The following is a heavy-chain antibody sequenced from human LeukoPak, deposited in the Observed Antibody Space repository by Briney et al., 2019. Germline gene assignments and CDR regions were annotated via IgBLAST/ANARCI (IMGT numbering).Heavy chain of an antibody. D-gene: IGHD6-6*01. CDR3: ARDRRQLVNAFDI. V-gene: IGHV4-4*07. CDR1: GGSISSYY. Sequence: PSETLSLTCTVSGGSISSYYWSWLRQPAGKGLEWIGRSYTSGSTNYNPSLKSRVTLSVDTSKNQFSPKLSSVTAADTAVYYCARDRRQLVNAFDIWGQGTMVTVSS. CDR2: SYTSGST. J-gene: IGHJ3*02.